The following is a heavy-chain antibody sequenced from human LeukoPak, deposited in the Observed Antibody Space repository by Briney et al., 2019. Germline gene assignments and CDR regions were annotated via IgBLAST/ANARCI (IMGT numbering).Heavy chain of an antibody. CDR2: ISGSQTYI. Sequence: PGGSLRLSCAGSGFTFSSRMMNWVRQAPGKGLEWVSSISGSQTYIYYADSVKGRFTISRDNAKNSLFLQMNSLRAEDTAVYYCARGAEATSYFFDLWGQGIPVTVSS. J-gene: IGHJ4*02. CDR1: GFTFSSRM. CDR3: ARGAEATSYFFDL. D-gene: IGHD1-26*01. V-gene: IGHV3-21*06.